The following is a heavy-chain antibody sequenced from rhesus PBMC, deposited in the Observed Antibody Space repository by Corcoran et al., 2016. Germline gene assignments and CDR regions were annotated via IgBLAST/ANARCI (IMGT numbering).Heavy chain of an antibody. CDR1: GFTFSNYY. CDR3: TKHSRGLDS. CDR2: IRNKPNSYTT. V-gene: IGHV3-20*01. Sequence: EVQLVESGGGLVQPGGSLRLSCAASGFTFSNYYMHWVRQAQGKVLEGVGLIRNKPNSYTTEYAAAVKGRYTISRDDSKNTQYLQMSSLKTEDTALYYCTKHSRGLDSWGQGVVVTVSS. J-gene: IGHJ6*01.